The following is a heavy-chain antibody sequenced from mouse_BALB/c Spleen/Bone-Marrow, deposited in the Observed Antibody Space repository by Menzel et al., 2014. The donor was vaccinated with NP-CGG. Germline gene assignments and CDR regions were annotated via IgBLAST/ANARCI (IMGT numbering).Heavy chain of an antibody. J-gene: IGHJ4*01. Sequence: EVKLVESGGGLVKPGGSLKLSCAASGFTFGSYTMPWVRQTPEKRLEWVATITSVGVYTYYPDSVKGRFTISRDNAKNTLYLQMSSLKSEDTAMYYCTRDLYDGYSYYAMDYWGQGTSVTVSS. V-gene: IGHV5-6-4*01. CDR3: TRDLYDGYSYYAMDY. CDR1: GFTFGSYT. CDR2: ITSVGVYT. D-gene: IGHD2-3*01.